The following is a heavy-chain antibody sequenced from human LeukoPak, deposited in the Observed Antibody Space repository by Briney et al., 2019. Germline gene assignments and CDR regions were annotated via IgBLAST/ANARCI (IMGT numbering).Heavy chain of an antibody. CDR2: IIPIFGIA. J-gene: IGHJ4*02. Sequence: GASVKVSCKASGGTFSSYAISWVRQAPGQGLEWMGRIIPIFGIANYAQKFQGRVTITADKSTSTAYMELSSLRSEDTAVYYCARDSSLEMAPHYWGQGTLVTVSS. V-gene: IGHV1-69*04. D-gene: IGHD5-24*01. CDR1: GGTFSSYA. CDR3: ARDSSLEMAPHY.